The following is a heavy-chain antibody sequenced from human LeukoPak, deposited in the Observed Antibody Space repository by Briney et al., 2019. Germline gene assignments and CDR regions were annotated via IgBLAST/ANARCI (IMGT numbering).Heavy chain of an antibody. CDR3: ARVRSRITMIVVVISPFDC. V-gene: IGHV3-23*01. CDR1: GITISSYA. Sequence: GSLRLSCAASGITISSYAMGWVRQAPGKRLEWVPAISGRGDGTYYVDSVKGRLTTSRDNSKNTLYLQMGSLRAEDAAVYYCARVRSRITMIVVVISPFDCWGQGTLVTVSS. D-gene: IGHD3-22*01. CDR2: ISGRGDGT. J-gene: IGHJ4*02.